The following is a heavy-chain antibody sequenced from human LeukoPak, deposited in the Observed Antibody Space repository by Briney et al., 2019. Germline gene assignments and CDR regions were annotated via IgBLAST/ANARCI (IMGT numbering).Heavy chain of an antibody. CDR3: ARAVQRQPGQRGE. J-gene: IGHJ4*02. CDR1: GFTFSSYS. Sequence: PGGSLRLSCAASGFTFSSYSMTWVRQAPGKGLEWVSSIGGSGNYIYYADSVKGRFTISRDNAKNSLYLQMNSLRAEDTAVYYCARAVQRQPGQRGEWGQGTLVTVSS. V-gene: IGHV3-21*01. CDR2: IGGSGNYI. D-gene: IGHD6-25*01.